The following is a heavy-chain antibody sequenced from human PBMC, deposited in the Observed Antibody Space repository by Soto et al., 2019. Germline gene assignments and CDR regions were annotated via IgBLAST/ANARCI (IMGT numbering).Heavy chain of an antibody. V-gene: IGHV4-4*02. CDR3: ASHLVMAGTRGFDH. D-gene: IGHD6-19*01. J-gene: IGHJ4*02. Sequence: QVQLQESGPGLVKPSGILSLTCAVSSGSIFSSNWWSWVRQPPGKGLEWIGETRNSGGANYNPSLQSRVTISVDGSKNHFFLELRSVTAADTAVYYCASHLVMAGTRGFDHWGLGTLVTVSS. CDR2: TRNSGGA. CDR1: SGSIFSSNW.